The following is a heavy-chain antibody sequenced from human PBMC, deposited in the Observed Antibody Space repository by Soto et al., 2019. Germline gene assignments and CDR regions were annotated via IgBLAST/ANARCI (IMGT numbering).Heavy chain of an antibody. CDR2: IIHVFGTA. J-gene: IGHJ4*02. Sequence: QVQLVQSGAEVKKPGSSVKVSCKASGGTFSSYAISWVRQAPGQGLEWLGGIIHVFGTANYAQKFQGRVTIPADESTITAYMELSSLRSEDTAVYYCARDGAYWGGDCLDYWGQGTLVTVSS. V-gene: IGHV1-69*01. D-gene: IGHD2-21*02. CDR1: GGTFSSYA. CDR3: ARDGAYWGGDCLDY.